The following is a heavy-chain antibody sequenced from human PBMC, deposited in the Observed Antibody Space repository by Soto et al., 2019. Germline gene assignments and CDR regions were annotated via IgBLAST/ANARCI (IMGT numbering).Heavy chain of an antibody. CDR3: AGDKYHGEVVGY. J-gene: IGHJ4*02. Sequence: GGSLRLSCAASGFTFSATWMHWVRQAPGKGLVWVSRINTDGSSTSYADSVKGRFTISRDNAKNTLYLQMNSLRADDTAVYYCAGDKYHGEVVGYWGQGTLVTVSS. CDR1: GFTFSATW. D-gene: IGHD4-17*01. CDR2: INTDGSST. V-gene: IGHV3-74*01.